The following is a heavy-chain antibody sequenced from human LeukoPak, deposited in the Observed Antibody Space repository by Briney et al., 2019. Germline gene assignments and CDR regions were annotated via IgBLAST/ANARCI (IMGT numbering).Heavy chain of an antibody. D-gene: IGHD2-2*01. V-gene: IGHV3-74*03. CDR2: INGDGSSA. CDR1: GFTFRGYW. CDR3: ARDQYYQLLL. J-gene: IGHJ4*02. Sequence: GGSLRLSCAGSGFTFRGYWIHWVRQVPGKGLVWVSRINGDGSSATYADSVRGRFTISRDDAKNTVYLQMNNLRAEDTAVYYCARDQYYQLLLWGQGSLVTVSP.